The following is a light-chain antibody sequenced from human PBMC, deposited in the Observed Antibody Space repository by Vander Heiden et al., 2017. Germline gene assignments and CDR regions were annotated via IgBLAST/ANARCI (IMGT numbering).Light chain of an antibody. J-gene: IGKJ3*01. CDR2: DVS. CDR3: QQDGSSPFT. Sequence: EIVLTQSPGPLSLSPGGRATLPCRASQNILNNYLAWYQQKPGQAPRLLIYDVSGRATGIPDRFSGSGSGTDFTLTISRLEPEDFAVYYCQQDGSSPFTFGHGTKVDIK. CDR1: QNILNNY. V-gene: IGKV3-20*01.